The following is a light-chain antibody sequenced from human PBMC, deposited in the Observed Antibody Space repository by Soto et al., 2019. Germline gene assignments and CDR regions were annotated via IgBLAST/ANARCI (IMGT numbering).Light chain of an antibody. CDR2: DVT. CDR3: SSYTSSSTYV. J-gene: IGLJ1*01. V-gene: IGLV2-14*01. CDR1: NNDVCSYNY. Sequence: QSALTQPASVSGAPEKSITISCTGNNNDVCSYNYVSWYQQHPGKAPKLMIYDVTNRPSGVSNRFSGSKSGNTASLTISGLQAEDEADYYCSSYTSSSTYVFGTGTKVTVL.